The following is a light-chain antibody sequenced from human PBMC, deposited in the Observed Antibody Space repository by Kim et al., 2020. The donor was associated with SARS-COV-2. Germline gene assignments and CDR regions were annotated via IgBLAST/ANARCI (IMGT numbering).Light chain of an antibody. CDR1: QSVSSK. CDR2: GAS. Sequence: SPGERATLSCRASQSVSSKLAWYQQKPGQAPRLLIYGASTRATGIPARFSGSGSGTEFTLTISRLQSEDFAVYYCQQYNNWPLFGGGTKVDIK. V-gene: IGKV3-15*01. CDR3: QQYNNWPL. J-gene: IGKJ4*01.